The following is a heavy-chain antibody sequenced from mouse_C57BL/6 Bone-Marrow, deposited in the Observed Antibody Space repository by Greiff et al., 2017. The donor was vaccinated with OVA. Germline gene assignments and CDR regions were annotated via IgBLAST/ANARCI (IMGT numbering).Heavy chain of an antibody. CDR1: GFTFSDYY. CDR3: VIITTKRSYFDY. J-gene: IGHJ2*01. V-gene: IGHV5-12*01. CDR2: ISNGGGST. D-gene: IGHD1-1*01. Sequence: EVQGVESGGGLVQPGGSLKLSCAASGFTFSDYYMYWVRQTPEKRLEWVAYISNGGGSTYYPDTVKGRFTISRDNAKNTLYLQMSRLKSEDTAMYYCVIITTKRSYFDYWGQGTTLTGAS.